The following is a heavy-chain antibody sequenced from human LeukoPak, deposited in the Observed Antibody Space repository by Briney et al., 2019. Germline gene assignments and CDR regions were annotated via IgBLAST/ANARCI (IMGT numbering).Heavy chain of an antibody. CDR2: LYPSGSS. V-gene: IGHV4-4*07. J-gene: IGHJ4*02. CDR1: GASISPYY. CDR3: ARDLSGSLYFDY. Sequence: SGTLSLTCTVSGASISPYYWTWIRQPAGKGLEWIGRLYPSGSSDYNPSLKSRVSISVGTSNNQFSLRVTSVTAADTAIYYCARDLSGSLYFDYWGQGILVTVSA. D-gene: IGHD3-10*01.